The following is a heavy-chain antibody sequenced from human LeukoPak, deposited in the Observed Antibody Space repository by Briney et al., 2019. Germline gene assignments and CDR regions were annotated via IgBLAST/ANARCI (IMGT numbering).Heavy chain of an antibody. CDR3: VKSLGYCSSTSCYRMAFDI. D-gene: IGHD2-2*01. V-gene: IGHV3-23*01. Sequence: GGSLRLSCAASGFTFSSYAMSWVRQAPGKGLEWVSTISGSGDSTYYAGSVKGRFTISRDNSQNTLSLQMNSLRAEDTAVYYCVKSLGYCSSTSCYRMAFDIWGQGTMVTVSS. CDR1: GFTFSSYA. CDR2: ISGSGDST. J-gene: IGHJ3*02.